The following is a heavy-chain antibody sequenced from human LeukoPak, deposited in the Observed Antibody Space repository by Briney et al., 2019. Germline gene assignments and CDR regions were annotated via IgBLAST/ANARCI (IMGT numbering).Heavy chain of an antibody. D-gene: IGHD5-12*01. Sequence: GGPLRLSCAASGFTVSSYAMSWVRQAPGKGLEWVSAISGSGGSTYYADSVKGRFTISRDNSKNTLYLQMNSLRAEDTAVYYCAKKGEKTEWLRFSNWFDPWGQGTLVTVSS. V-gene: IGHV3-23*01. J-gene: IGHJ5*02. CDR1: GFTVSSYA. CDR3: AKKGEKTEWLRFSNWFDP. CDR2: ISGSGGST.